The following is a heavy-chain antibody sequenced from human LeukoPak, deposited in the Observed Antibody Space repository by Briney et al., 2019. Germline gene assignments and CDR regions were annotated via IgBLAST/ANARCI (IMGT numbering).Heavy chain of an antibody. J-gene: IGHJ3*02. CDR3: ARHIAGDAFDI. Sequence: GGSLRLSCAASGFTFSNYWMHWVRQAPGKGLVWVSRITGDGTGANYAGSVKGRFTISRDNAKNVLFMQMNSLRAEDTAVYYCARHIAGDAFDIWGQGTMVTVSS. D-gene: IGHD2-21*01. CDR2: ITGDGTGA. V-gene: IGHV3-74*01. CDR1: GFTFSNYW.